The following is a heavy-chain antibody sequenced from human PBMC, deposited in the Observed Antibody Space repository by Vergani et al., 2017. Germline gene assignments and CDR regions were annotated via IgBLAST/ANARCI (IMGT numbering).Heavy chain of an antibody. J-gene: IGHJ5*02. CDR3: AREVVAATHGLFWFDP. CDR2: IYTSGST. D-gene: IGHD2-15*01. V-gene: IGHV4-61*02. Sequence: QAQLQESGPGLVKPSQTLSLTCTVSGGSISRGSYYWSWIRQPAEQGLEWNGRIYTSGSTNYNPSLKSRVTISVDTSKNQFSLKLSSVTAAATAVYYCAREVVAATHGLFWFDPWGQGTLVTVFS. CDR1: GGSISRGSYY.